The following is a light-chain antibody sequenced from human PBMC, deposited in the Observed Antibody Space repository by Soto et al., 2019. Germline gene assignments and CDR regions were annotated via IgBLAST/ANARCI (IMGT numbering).Light chain of an antibody. J-gene: IGLJ1*01. CDR3: CSYAGSFTYV. CDR1: SSDVAYYNY. V-gene: IGLV2-11*01. Sequence: QSVLTQPRSVSGSPGQSVTISCTGTSSDVAYYNYVSWYQQHPGKAPKVMIYDVSKRPSGVPDRFSGPKSGNTASLTISGLQAEDEADYYCCSYAGSFTYVFGTGTKVTVL. CDR2: DVS.